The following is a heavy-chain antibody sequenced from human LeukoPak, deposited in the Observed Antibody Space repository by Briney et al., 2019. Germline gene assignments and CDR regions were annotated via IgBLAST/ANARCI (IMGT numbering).Heavy chain of an antibody. J-gene: IGHJ5*02. Sequence: AGSLRLSCAASGFTFSSYSMNWVRQAPGKGLEWVSSISSSSSYIYYADSVKGRFTISRDNAKNSLYLKTNSMRAEDTAVYYCARGFGTDMSRLDPWGQGTLVTVSS. CDR3: ARGFGTDMSRLDP. D-gene: IGHD2-15*01. CDR2: ISSSSSYI. V-gene: IGHV3-21*01. CDR1: GFTFSSYS.